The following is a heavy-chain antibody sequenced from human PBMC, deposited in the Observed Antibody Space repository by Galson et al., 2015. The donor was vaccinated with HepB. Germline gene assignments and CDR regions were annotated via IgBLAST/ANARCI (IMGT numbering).Heavy chain of an antibody. J-gene: IGHJ6*02. V-gene: IGHV5-10-1*01. D-gene: IGHD6-13*01. Sequence: QSGAEVKKPGESLKISCKGSGYSFTSYWISWVRQMPGKGLEWMGRIDPSDSYTNYSPSFQGHVTISADKSISTAYLQWSSLKASDTAMYYCARNVIAAAGSNYYYYGMDVWGQGTTVTVSS. CDR3: ARNVIAAAGSNYYYYGMDV. CDR1: GYSFTSYW. CDR2: IDPSDSYT.